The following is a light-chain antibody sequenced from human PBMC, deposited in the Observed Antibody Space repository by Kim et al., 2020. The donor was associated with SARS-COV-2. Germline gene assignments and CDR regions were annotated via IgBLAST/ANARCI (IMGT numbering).Light chain of an antibody. CDR2: PKN. J-gene: IGLJ2*01. V-gene: IGLV3-19*01. CDR1: SLRTYY. CDR3: KSRDTSGDRLV. Sequence: SSELTQDPAVSVALGQTVRITCQGDSLRTYYALRYQQKTGQAPALVIYPKNSRPSGIPDRFSGSSSGNTTTLTITGAQAEDEADYYCKSRDTSGDRLVFGGGTQLTVL.